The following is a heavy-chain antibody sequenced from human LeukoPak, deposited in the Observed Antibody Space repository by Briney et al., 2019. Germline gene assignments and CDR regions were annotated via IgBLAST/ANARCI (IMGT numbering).Heavy chain of an antibody. V-gene: IGHV3-53*01. J-gene: IGHJ4*02. CDR1: GFTVSSNY. Sequence: PGGSLRLSYAASGFTVSSNYMSWVRQAPGKGLEWVSVIYSGGSTYYADSVKGRFTISRDNSKNTLYLQMNSLRAEDTAVYYCARDVDFWSGYYPADWGQGTLVTVSS. CDR2: IYSGGST. D-gene: IGHD3-3*01. CDR3: ARDVDFWSGYYPAD.